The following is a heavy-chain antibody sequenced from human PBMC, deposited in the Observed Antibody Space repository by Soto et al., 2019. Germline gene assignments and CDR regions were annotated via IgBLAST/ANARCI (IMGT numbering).Heavy chain of an antibody. CDR1: GFTFSSYG. D-gene: IGHD2-15*01. V-gene: IGHV3-33*01. J-gene: IGHJ6*02. CDR2: TWYDGSKA. CDR3: ARYCSGGSCYPTYYGLDV. Sequence: QVQLVESGGGVVQPGRSLRLSCVASGFTFSSYGMHWVRQAPGKGLEWVSLTWYDGSKAYYAEPVKGRFTISRDNSKNTLYLQMNHLRAEDTAVYYCARYCSGGSCYPTYYGLDVWGQGTTVTVSS.